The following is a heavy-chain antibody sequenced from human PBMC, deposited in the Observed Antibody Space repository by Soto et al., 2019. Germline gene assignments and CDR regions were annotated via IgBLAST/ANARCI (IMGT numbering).Heavy chain of an antibody. CDR2: INQDGSEK. CDR3: ARDEGWFDN. J-gene: IGHJ5*02. Sequence: AGGSLRLSCAASGFTFSSYWMTWVRQAPGKGLEWVANINQDGSEKYYVGSVKGRFTISRDNAKNSLYLQLNSLRAEDTAGYYCARDEGWFDNWGQGILVTVSS. V-gene: IGHV3-7*01. CDR1: GFTFSSYW.